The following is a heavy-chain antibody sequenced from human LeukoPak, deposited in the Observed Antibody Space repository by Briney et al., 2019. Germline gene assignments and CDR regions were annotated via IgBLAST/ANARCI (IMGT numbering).Heavy chain of an antibody. CDR2: IIPIFGTA. Sequence: ASVKVSCKASGGTFSSYAISWVRQAPGQGLEWMGGIIPIFGTANYAQKFQGRVTITADESTSTAYMELGSLRSEDTAVYYCARDARDYCSGGSCYWYHYYWGQGTLVTVSS. D-gene: IGHD2-15*01. CDR1: GGTFSSYA. J-gene: IGHJ4*02. CDR3: ARDARDYCSGGSCYWYHYY. V-gene: IGHV1-69*13.